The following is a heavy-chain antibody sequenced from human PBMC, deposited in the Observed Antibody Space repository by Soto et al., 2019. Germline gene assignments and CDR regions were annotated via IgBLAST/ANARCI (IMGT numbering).Heavy chain of an antibody. V-gene: IGHV3-23*01. CDR2: IRGSGGGT. CDR3: GRDPNGDYIGAFDM. Sequence: EVQLLESGGDLVQPGGSLSLSCAASGFTFSNYAMMWVRQAPGRGPEWVSAIRGSGGGTVYADSVRGRFTISRDNSKNTLYLNMNSMRADDTAVYYCGRDPNGDYIGAFDMWGQGTMVPVSS. J-gene: IGHJ3*02. D-gene: IGHD4-17*01. CDR1: GFTFSNYA.